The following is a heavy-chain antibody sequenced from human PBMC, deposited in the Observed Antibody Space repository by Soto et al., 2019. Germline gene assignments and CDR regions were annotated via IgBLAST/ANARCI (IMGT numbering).Heavy chain of an antibody. CDR3: AKMYSGSSPLQY. CDR1: GFTFSMFW. D-gene: IGHD1-26*01. Sequence: GGSLRLSCAASGFTFSMFWMHWVRQAPGKGLVWVSVIYSGGSTFYADSVKGRFTISRDNSKNTLYLHMNSLRAEDTAVYYCAKMYSGSSPLQYWGQGTLVTVSS. J-gene: IGHJ4*02. CDR2: IYSGGST. V-gene: IGHV3-53*01.